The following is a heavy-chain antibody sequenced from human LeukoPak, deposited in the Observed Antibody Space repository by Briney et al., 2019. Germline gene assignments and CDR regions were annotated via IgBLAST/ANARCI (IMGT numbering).Heavy chain of an antibody. CDR3: ARLSYYYGSGSYGAFDI. V-gene: IGHV4-59*01. D-gene: IGHD3-10*01. CDR2: IYYSGST. Sequence: PSETLSLTCTVSGGSISSYYWSWIRQPPGKGLEWIGYIYYSGSTNYNPSLKSRVTISVDTSKNQFSLKLSSVTAADTAVYYCARLSYYYGSGSYGAFDIWGQGTMVTVSS. CDR1: GGSISSYY. J-gene: IGHJ3*02.